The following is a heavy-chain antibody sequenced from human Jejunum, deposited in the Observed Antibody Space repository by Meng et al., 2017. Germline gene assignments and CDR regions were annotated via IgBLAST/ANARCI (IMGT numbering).Heavy chain of an antibody. CDR2: VGISADTA. V-gene: IGHV3-23*01. CDR3: ANDLRLSRGSSGVRYVSEYFQW. CDR1: RFPFNNYA. D-gene: IGHD5/OR15-5a*01. Sequence: GSLRLSCAASRFPFNNYAMSWVRQAPGKGLEWVSTVGISADTAYYADSVKGRFTISRDNSRNTLDLQMNSLRVDDTAVYYCANDLRLSRGSSGVRYVSEYFQWWGLGTLVTVSS. J-gene: IGHJ1*01.